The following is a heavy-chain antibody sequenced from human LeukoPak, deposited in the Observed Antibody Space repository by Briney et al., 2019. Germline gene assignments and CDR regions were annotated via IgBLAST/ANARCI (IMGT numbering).Heavy chain of an antibody. CDR3: ARDDESEQWLVPGGRGAFDI. D-gene: IGHD6-19*01. CDR2: ISYDGSNK. CDR1: GFTFSSYA. J-gene: IGHJ3*02. Sequence: PGGSLRLSCAASGFTFSSYAMHWVRQAPGKGLEWVAVISYDGSNKYYADPVKGRFTISRDNSKNTLYLQMNSLRAEDTAVYYCARDDESEQWLVPGGRGAFDIWGQGTMVTVSS. V-gene: IGHV3-30*04.